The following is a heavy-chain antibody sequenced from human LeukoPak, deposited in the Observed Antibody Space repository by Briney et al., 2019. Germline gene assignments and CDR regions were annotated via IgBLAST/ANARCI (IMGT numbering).Heavy chain of an antibody. CDR1: GGSISSYY. CDR3: ARAREVYSSSSDLGQRWIFDY. V-gene: IGHV4-59*01. CDR2: IYYSVST. Sequence: PSETLSLTCTLSGGSISSYYPTWVRQPPGTVQESSRHIYYSVSTNYNPSLKSRVSISVDTSKNQFSLKLSSVAAADTAVYYCARAREVYSSSSDLGQRWIFDYWGQGTLVTVSS. J-gene: IGHJ4*02. D-gene: IGHD6-6*01.